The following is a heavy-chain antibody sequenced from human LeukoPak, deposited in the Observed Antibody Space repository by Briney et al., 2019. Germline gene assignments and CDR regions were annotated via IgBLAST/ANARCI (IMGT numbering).Heavy chain of an antibody. CDR2: IKSKANSYAT. CDR3: AIVFAGVGAFDI. D-gene: IGHD3-3*01. J-gene: IGHJ3*02. V-gene: IGHV3-73*01. CDR1: GFTFSGSA. Sequence: GGSLTLSCAASGFTFSGSAMHWVRQASGKGLEWVGRIKSKANSYATAYAASVRGRFTISRDDSKNTAYLQMNSLKSEDTAVYYCAIVFAGVGAFDIWGHGTMVTVSS.